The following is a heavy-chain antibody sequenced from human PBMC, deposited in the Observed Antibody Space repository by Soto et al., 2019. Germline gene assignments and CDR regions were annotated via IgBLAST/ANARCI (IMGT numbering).Heavy chain of an antibody. J-gene: IGHJ6*02. CDR2: ISWNSGSI. D-gene: IGHD2-2*01. CDR1: GFTFDDYA. CDR3: AKDSGDGSTSPYYYYGMDV. Sequence: LRLSCAASGFTFDDYAMHWVRQAPGKGLEWVSGISWNSGSIGYADSVKGRFTISRDNAKNSLYLQMNSLRAEDTALYYCAKDSGDGSTSPYYYYGMDVWGQGTTVTVSS. V-gene: IGHV3-9*01.